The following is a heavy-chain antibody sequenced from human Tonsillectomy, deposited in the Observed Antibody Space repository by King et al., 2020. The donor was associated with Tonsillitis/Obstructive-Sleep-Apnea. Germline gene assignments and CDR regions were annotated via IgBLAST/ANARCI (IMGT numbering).Heavy chain of an antibody. CDR3: ATVDTISAAGRISNWYFDL. D-gene: IGHD6-13*01. V-gene: IGHV1-2*02. J-gene: IGHJ2*01. CDR1: GYTFNAYY. CDR2: INPNSGGT. Sequence: VQLVESGAEVKKPGASVKVSCKASGYTFNAYYMHWVRQAPGQGLEWMGWINPNSGGTNYAQKFQGRVTMTRDTSISTGYMELSRLRSDDTAMYYCATVDTISAAGRISNWYFDLWGRGTLVTVSS.